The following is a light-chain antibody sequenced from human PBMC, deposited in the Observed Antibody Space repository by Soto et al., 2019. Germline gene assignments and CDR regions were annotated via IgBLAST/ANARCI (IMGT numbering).Light chain of an antibody. CDR1: QSVSSN. Sequence: EIVMTQSPATLSVSPGERATLSCRASQSVSSNLAWYQQKPGQAPRLLIYGASTRATGIPARFSGSGSGTEFTLTFSSLQSEDFAVYCCQQYNTWPPTWTFGQGTKVDIK. V-gene: IGKV3-15*01. CDR3: QQYNTWPPTWT. J-gene: IGKJ1*01. CDR2: GAS.